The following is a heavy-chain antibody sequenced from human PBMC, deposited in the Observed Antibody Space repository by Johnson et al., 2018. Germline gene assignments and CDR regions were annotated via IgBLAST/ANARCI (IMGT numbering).Heavy chain of an antibody. CDR3: ARAPGIVGGTYFDS. CDR2: ISYDATNK. Sequence: QVQLQESGGGVVQPGRSLSLSCAASGFTFSTFAMNWVRQPPGKGLEWLALISYDATNKNYAHSGKGRFTLSRDNLKDTVSLQMDNLTSEDTAVYYCARAPGIVGGTYFDSWGQGTLVTVSS. J-gene: IGHJ4*02. V-gene: IGHV3-30*04. CDR1: GFTFSTFA. D-gene: IGHD1-26*01.